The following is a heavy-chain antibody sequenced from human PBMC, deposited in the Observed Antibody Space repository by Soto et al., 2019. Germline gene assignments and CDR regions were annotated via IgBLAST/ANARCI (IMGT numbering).Heavy chain of an antibody. Sequence: QVQLVQSGAELKKPGASVKVSCKASGYTFTNHGISWVRQAPGQGLEWVGWVSGYNDKTKSAQKFQGRVTMTTDTSTNTACMELRSLRSDDTAVYFCARDFYPVAYFFDYWGQGTLVTVSS. CDR2: VSGYNDKT. CDR1: GYTFTNHG. D-gene: IGHD2-21*01. J-gene: IGHJ4*02. CDR3: ARDFYPVAYFFDY. V-gene: IGHV1-18*04.